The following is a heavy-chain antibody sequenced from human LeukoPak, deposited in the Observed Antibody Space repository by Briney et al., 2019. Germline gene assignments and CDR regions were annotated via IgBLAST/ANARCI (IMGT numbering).Heavy chain of an antibody. CDR3: ARIELVRGSYGMDV. Sequence: SETLPLTCAVYGGSFSGYYWSWIRQPPGKGLEWIGEINHSGSTNYNPSLKSRVTISVDTSKNQFSLKLSSVTAADTAVYYCARIELVRGSYGMDVWGKGTTVTVSS. J-gene: IGHJ6*04. CDR1: GGSFSGYY. V-gene: IGHV4-34*01. D-gene: IGHD3-10*01. CDR2: INHSGST.